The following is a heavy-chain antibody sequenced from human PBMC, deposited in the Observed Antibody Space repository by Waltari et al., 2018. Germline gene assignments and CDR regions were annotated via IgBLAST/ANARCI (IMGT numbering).Heavy chain of an antibody. CDR3: ARRIAAAGMSYYYYYYMDV. D-gene: IGHD6-13*01. CDR1: GGSISSYY. CDR2: IYYSGST. Sequence: QVQLQESGPGLVKPSETLSLTCTVSGGSISSYYWCWIRHPPGKGLEWIGYIYYSGSTNYNPPLKSRVTISVDTSKNQFSLKLSSVTAADTAVYYCARRIAAAGMSYYYYYYMDVWGKGTTVTVSS. J-gene: IGHJ6*03. V-gene: IGHV4-59*01.